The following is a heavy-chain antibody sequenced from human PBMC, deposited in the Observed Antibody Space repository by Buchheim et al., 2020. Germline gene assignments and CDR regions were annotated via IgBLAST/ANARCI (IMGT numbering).Heavy chain of an antibody. CDR2: IFYSGST. CDR3: ARIVVIWSHMDV. Sequence: QVQLQESGPGLVKPSETLSLTCNVSSGSVRTGSHYWSWIRQSPGKGLEWIGYIFYSGSTNYNPSLKGRAILSIDASQNQFSLKLTSVTAADTAVYYCARIVVIWSHMDVWGRGTT. CDR1: SGSVRTGSHY. D-gene: IGHD2-2*01. J-gene: IGHJ6*03. V-gene: IGHV4-61*01.